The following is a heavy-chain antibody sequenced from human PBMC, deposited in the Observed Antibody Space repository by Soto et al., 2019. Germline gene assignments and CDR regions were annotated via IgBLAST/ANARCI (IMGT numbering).Heavy chain of an antibody. CDR3: ARRYCSGGSCNYPYDY. V-gene: IGHV3-64*07. J-gene: IGHJ4*02. CDR2: ISGSGGST. Sequence: EVQLVESGGGLVQPGGSLRLSCAASGFTFSNYAMHWVRQAPGKGLEYVSAISGSGGSTYYADSVKGRFTISRDNSRNTLYLQMGSLRPEDMAVYYCARRYCSGGSCNYPYDYWGQGTLVTVSS. D-gene: IGHD2-15*01. CDR1: GFTFSNYA.